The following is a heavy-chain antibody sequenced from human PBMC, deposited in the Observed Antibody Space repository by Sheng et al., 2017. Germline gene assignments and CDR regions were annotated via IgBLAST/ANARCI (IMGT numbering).Heavy chain of an antibody. CDR2: INPNGGST. Sequence: QVQLVQSGAELKNPGASVKVSCKASGYTFTTHYIHWVRQAPGQGLEWMGFINPNGGSTSYAQKFQGRVTMTRDTSTSTVYMELSSLNSEDTAVYYCARNVASGFDNWGQRTLVTVSS. CDR3: ARNVASGFDN. V-gene: IGHV1-46*01. CDR1: GYTFTTHY. D-gene: IGHD1-26*01. J-gene: IGHJ4*02.